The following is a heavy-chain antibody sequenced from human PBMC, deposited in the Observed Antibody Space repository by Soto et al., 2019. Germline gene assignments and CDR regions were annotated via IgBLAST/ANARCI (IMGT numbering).Heavy chain of an antibody. CDR2: IIPIFGTA. J-gene: IGHJ4*02. V-gene: IGHV1-69*13. CDR1: VVRFKSSA. CDR3: VILTGHTKSQNY. D-gene: IGHD3-9*01. Sequence: GTSVNLSSEECVVRFKSSAISWVQQDPGQGLEWMGGIIPIFGTANYAQKFQGRVTITADESTSTAYMELSSLRSDDTAVYYCVILTGHTKSQNYWGQGTLVTVSS.